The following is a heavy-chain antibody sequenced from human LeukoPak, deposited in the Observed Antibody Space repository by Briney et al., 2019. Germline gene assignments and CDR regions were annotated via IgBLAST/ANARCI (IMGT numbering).Heavy chain of an antibody. D-gene: IGHD6-13*01. Sequence: GESLKISCKGSGYSFTSYWIGWVRQMPGKGLEWMGIIYPGDSDTRYSPSFQGQVTISADKSISTAYLQWSSLMASDTAMYYCARRGIAAAGVDYFDYWGQGTLVTVSS. CDR2: IYPGDSDT. V-gene: IGHV5-51*01. CDR1: GYSFTSYW. J-gene: IGHJ4*02. CDR3: ARRGIAAAGVDYFDY.